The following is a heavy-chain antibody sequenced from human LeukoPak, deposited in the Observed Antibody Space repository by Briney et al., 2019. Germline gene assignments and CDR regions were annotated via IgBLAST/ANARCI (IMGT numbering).Heavy chain of an antibody. J-gene: IGHJ6*03. V-gene: IGHV1-69*13. Sequence: SVKVFCKASGYTFTSYGIRWVRQAPGQGLEWMGGIIPIFGTANYAQKFQGRVTITADESTSTAYMELSSLRSEDTAVYYCARANRFGVVSYYYYYYMDVWGKGTTVTVSS. CDR3: ARANRFGVVSYYYYYYMDV. CDR1: GYTFTSYG. CDR2: IIPIFGTA. D-gene: IGHD3-3*01.